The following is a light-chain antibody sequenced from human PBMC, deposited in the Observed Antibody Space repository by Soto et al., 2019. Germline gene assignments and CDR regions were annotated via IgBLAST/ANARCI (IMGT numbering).Light chain of an antibody. CDR1: SSNIGAGYD. Sequence: QSVLTQPPSVSGAPGQRVTISCTGSSSNIGAGYDVHWYQQLPGTAPKLLIYGNSNRPSGVPDRFSGSKSGTSASLAITGLQAEDEADYYCQSYDSSMSGWVFGGGKQLTVL. CDR3: QSYDSSMSGWV. V-gene: IGLV1-40*01. CDR2: GNS. J-gene: IGLJ7*01.